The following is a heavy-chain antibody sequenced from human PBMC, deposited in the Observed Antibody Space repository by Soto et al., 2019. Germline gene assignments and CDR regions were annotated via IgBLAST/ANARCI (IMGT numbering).Heavy chain of an antibody. D-gene: IGHD3-3*01. CDR3: AKYTTYYDFWSGFNDY. J-gene: IGHJ4*02. Sequence: PGGSLRLSCAASGFTFSSYAMSWVRQAPGKGLEWVSVISGSGGTTYYADSVSGRFTISRDNSKNTLYLHMNSLRAEDTAVFYCAKYTTYYDFWSGFNDYWGQGILVTVSS. V-gene: IGHV3-23*01. CDR1: GFTFSSYA. CDR2: ISGSGGTT.